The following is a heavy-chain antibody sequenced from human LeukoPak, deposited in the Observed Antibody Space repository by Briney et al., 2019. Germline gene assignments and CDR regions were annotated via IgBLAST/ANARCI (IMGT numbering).Heavy chain of an antibody. J-gene: IGHJ5*02. V-gene: IGHV4-59*01. CDR3: ARELSVAAAGRNGWFDP. CDR2: IAASGTT. Sequence: PSETLSLTCSVSGGSIESYYWSWIRQPPGKGLEFIGYIAASGTTKHNPSLKSRVTISVDTSKNQFSLKLSSVTAADTAVYYCARELSVAAAGRNGWFDPWGQGTLVTVSS. D-gene: IGHD6-13*01. CDR1: GGSIESYY.